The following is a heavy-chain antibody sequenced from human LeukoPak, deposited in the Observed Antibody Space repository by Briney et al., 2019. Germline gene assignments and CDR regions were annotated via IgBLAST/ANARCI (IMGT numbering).Heavy chain of an antibody. CDR2: VTSSGGTT. V-gene: IGHV3-48*03. D-gene: IGHD1-26*01. CDR1: GFTFNNYE. Sequence: GGSLRLSCAASGFTFNNYEMNWVRQAPGKGLEWISYVTSSGGTTYYADSVKGRFTISRDNAKNSLYLQMNRLRAEDTAVYYCAREGGSKNWFDPWGQGTLVTVSS. J-gene: IGHJ5*02. CDR3: AREGGSKNWFDP.